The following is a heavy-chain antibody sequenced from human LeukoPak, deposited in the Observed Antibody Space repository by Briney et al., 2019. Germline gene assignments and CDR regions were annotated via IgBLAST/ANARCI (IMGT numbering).Heavy chain of an antibody. Sequence: GASVKVSCKASGYTFTSYYMHWVRQAPGQGLEWMGWINPNSGGTNYAQKLQGRVTMTRDTSISTAYMELSRLRSDDTAVYYCARVVIPARNFDYWGQGTLVTVSS. V-gene: IGHV1-2*02. CDR1: GYTFTSYY. CDR2: INPNSGGT. CDR3: ARVVIPARNFDY. D-gene: IGHD3-16*02. J-gene: IGHJ4*02.